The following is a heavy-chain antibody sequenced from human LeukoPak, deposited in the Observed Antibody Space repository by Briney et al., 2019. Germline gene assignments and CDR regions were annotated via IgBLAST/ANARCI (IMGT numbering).Heavy chain of an antibody. CDR2: MYYSGST. V-gene: IGHV4-30-4*08. CDR3: ARPYYYDSRIDP. CDR1: GGSISSEESY. D-gene: IGHD3-22*01. J-gene: IGHJ5*02. Sequence: PSETLSLTSTVSGGSISSEESYWIRIRQPPGKGLHGFAYMYYSGSTYYNPSLKSRVTMSADTSKNQLSLKLSSVTAADTAVYYCARPYYYDSRIDPWGQGILVTVSS.